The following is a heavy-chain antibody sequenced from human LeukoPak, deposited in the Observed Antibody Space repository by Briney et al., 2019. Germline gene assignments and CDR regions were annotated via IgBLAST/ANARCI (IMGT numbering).Heavy chain of an antibody. V-gene: IGHV4-34*01. CDR1: GGSFSGYY. D-gene: IGHD4-17*01. CDR2: INHSGST. Sequence: SETLSLTCVVYGGSFSGYYWSWIRQPPGKGLEWIGEINHSGSTNYNPSLKSRVTISVDTSKNQFSLKLSFVIAADTAVYYCARLTTVTRAFDYWGQGNLVTVSS. CDR3: ARLTTVTRAFDY. J-gene: IGHJ4*02.